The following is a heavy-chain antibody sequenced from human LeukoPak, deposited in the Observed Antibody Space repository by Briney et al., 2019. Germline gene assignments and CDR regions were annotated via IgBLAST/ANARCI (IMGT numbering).Heavy chain of an antibody. J-gene: IGHJ5*02. CDR2: IYYSGST. CDR3: ARLPPRRQTVTTMWFDP. V-gene: IGHV4-39*01. D-gene: IGHD4-17*01. Sequence: KPSETLSLTCTVSGGSISSSSYYWGWIRQPPGKGLEWIGSIYYSGSTYYNPSLKSRVTISVDTSKNQFSLKLSSVTAADTAVYYCARLPPRRQTVTTMWFDPWGQGTLVTVSS. CDR1: GGSISSSSYY.